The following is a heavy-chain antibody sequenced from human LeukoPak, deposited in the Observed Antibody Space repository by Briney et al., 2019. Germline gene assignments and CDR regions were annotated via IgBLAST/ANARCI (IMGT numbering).Heavy chain of an antibody. CDR1: GFTFSSYA. V-gene: IGHV3-23*01. Sequence: GGSLRLSCAASGFTFSSYAMSWVRQAPGKGLECVTAISGSGGSTYYADSVKGRFTISRDNSKNTLYLQMNSLRAEDTAVYYCAKDRSGSYPGQPYYYYMDVWGKGTTVTVSS. CDR3: AKDRSGSYPGQPYYYYMDV. CDR2: ISGSGGST. D-gene: IGHD1-26*01. J-gene: IGHJ6*03.